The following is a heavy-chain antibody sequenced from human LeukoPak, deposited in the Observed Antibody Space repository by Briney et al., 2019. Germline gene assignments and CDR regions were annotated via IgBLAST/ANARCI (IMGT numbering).Heavy chain of an antibody. V-gene: IGHV4-4*07. J-gene: IGHJ4*02. D-gene: IGHD1-26*01. CDR1: GGSINNYY. Sequence: PSETLSLTCTVSGGSINNYYWSWIRQPAGKGLEWIGRIYTTGSTNYNPSLKSRITMSVDTSKNQFSLKLSSVTAADTAVYYCARSGSYSGPYVHWGQGTVVTVSS. CDR3: ARSGSYSGPYVH. CDR2: IYTTGST.